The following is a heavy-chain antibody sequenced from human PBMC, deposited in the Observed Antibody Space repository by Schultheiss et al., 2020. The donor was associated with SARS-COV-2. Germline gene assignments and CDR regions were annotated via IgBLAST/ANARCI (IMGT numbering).Heavy chain of an antibody. CDR2: INPNSGGT. Sequence: GGSLRLSCKASGGTFSSYAISWVRQAPGQGLEWMGWINPNSGGTNYAQKFQGRVTMTRDTSISTAYMELSRLRSDDTAVYYCARRSGDRPSSLYFWGLGTLITVSS. D-gene: IGHD2-21*01. V-gene: IGHV1-2*02. CDR1: GGTFSSYA. CDR3: ARRSGDRPSSLYF. J-gene: IGHJ4*02.